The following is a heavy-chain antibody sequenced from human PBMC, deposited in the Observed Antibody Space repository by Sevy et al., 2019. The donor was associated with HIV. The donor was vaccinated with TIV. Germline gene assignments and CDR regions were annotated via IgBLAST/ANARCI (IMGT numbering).Heavy chain of an antibody. Sequence: GGSLRLSCAASGFTFSNAWMNWVRQAPGKGLEWAGRIKSKTDGGTTDYAAPLKGRFTISRDDSKNTLYLQMNSLKTEYTAVYYCTTSYSSGWYGGRFDPWGQGTLVTVSS. CDR3: TTSYSSGWYGGRFDP. CDR1: GFTFSNAW. CDR2: IKSKTDGGTT. V-gene: IGHV3-15*07. D-gene: IGHD6-19*01. J-gene: IGHJ5*02.